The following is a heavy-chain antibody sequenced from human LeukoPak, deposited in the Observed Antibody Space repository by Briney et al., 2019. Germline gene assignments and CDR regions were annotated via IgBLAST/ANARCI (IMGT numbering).Heavy chain of an antibody. CDR3: AKGYCSSTSCHYYFYYMDV. D-gene: IGHD2-2*01. Sequence: GGSLRLSCAASGFTFSSYGMHWVPQAPGKGLEWVSSISSSSTIYYADSVKGRFTISRDNAKNSLYLQMNSLRADDTAVYYCAKGYCSSTSCHYYFYYMDVWGKGTTVTVSS. J-gene: IGHJ6*03. CDR1: GFTFSSYG. CDR2: ISSSSTI. V-gene: IGHV3-69-1*01.